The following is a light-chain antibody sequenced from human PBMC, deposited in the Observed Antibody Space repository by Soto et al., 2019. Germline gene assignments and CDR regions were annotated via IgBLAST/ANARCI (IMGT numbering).Light chain of an antibody. CDR2: GAS. Sequence: EIVMTQSPATLSLSPGERATLSCRASQSVSSNLAWYQHKPGQAPRLLIYGASTRATGIPARFSGSGSGTEFNLTITSRQSEDFAVYYCHQYHNWPPWTFGQGTELEVK. CDR1: QSVSSN. CDR3: HQYHNWPPWT. J-gene: IGKJ1*01. V-gene: IGKV3-15*01.